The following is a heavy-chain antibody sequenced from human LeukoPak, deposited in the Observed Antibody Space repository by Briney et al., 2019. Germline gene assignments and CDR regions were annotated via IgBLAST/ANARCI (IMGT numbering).Heavy chain of an antibody. V-gene: IGHV4-39*07. CDR3: ARDRFGGATAGIDY. CDR2: IYYSGST. J-gene: IGHJ4*02. Sequence: SETLSLTCTVSGGSISSSSYYWGWIRQPPGKGLEWIGSIYYSGSTYYNPSLKSRVTISVDTSKNQFSLKLSSVTAADTAVYYCARDRFGGATAGIDYWGQGTLVTVSS. D-gene: IGHD6-13*01. CDR1: GGSISSSSYY.